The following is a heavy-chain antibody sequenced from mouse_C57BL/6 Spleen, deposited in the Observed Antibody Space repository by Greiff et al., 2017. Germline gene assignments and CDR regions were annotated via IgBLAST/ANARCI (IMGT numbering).Heavy chain of an antibody. V-gene: IGHV5-12*01. J-gene: IGHJ4*01. D-gene: IGHD2-3*01. CDR2: ISNGGGST. Sequence: EVKLVESGGGLVQPGGSLKLSCAASGFTFSDYYMYWVRQTPEKRLEWVAYISNGGGSTYYPDTVKGRFTISRDNAKNTLYLQMSRLKSEDTAMYYCARQGPYDGYYDYAMDYWGQGTSVTVSS. CDR1: GFTFSDYY. CDR3: ARQGPYDGYYDYAMDY.